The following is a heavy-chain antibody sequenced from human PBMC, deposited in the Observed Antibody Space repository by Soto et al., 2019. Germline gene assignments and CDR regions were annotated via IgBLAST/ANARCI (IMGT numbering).Heavy chain of an antibody. CDR3: AHRKVGATPYYFYGMDV. D-gene: IGHD1-26*01. CDR1: GFSLNTRGVG. CDR2: IFWDDDK. V-gene: IGHV2-5*02. J-gene: IGHJ6*02. Sequence: QITLEESGPTLVKPTQTVTLTCSVSGFSLNTRGVGVGWIRQPPGRPLEWLALIFWDDDKRYSSSLKSRLTIMKDTSKNHVVLTMTNMGPDDTGTYFCAHRKVGATPYYFYGMDVWGQGTTVTVSS.